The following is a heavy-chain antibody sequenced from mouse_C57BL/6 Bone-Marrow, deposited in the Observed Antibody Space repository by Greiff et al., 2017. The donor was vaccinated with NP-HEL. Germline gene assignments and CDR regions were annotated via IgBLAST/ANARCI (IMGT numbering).Heavy chain of an antibody. CDR1: GYTFTNYW. J-gene: IGHJ2*01. D-gene: IGHD2-1*01. Sequence: QVQLQQPGAELVRPGSSVKLSCKASGYTFTNYWLDWVKQRPGHGLEWIGNIFPSDSETHYNQKFKDKATLTVDISSNTAYLQLSSLTSEDSAVYYCARYGIYLSLFDCWGQGTTLTVSS. CDR2: IFPSDSET. CDR3: ARYGIYLSLFDC. V-gene: IGHV1-61*01.